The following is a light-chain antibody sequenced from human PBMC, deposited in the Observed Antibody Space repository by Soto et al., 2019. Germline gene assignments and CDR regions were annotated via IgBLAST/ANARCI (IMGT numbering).Light chain of an antibody. J-gene: IGKJ1*01. V-gene: IGKV3-15*01. CDR1: QSVGTY. Sequence: EIELTQSPATLSFSRGEIVTLSCRASQSVGTYLAWYQQKPGQAPRLLIHDASRMATGFPARFSGSGSGTDFTLTISSLQSEDFAVYYCQQDDSWPWTFGQGTKLEIK. CDR2: DAS. CDR3: QQDDSWPWT.